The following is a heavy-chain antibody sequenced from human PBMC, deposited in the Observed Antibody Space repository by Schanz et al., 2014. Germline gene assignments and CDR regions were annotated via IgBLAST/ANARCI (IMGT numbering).Heavy chain of an antibody. J-gene: IGHJ4*02. V-gene: IGHV1-18*01. CDR1: GYTFTTYA. D-gene: IGHD3-3*01. CDR3: ARDRRFFDRDDLYYFDS. CDR2: ISVYNHNK. Sequence: QVQLVQSGAEVKKPGASVRVSYKASGYTFTTYAMSWVRQAPGQGLEWMGWISVYNHNKEYDQKFQGRVTMTTDTSASTAYMALTDLRSDDAAVYYCARDRRFFDRDDLYYFDSWGQGTLVTVSS.